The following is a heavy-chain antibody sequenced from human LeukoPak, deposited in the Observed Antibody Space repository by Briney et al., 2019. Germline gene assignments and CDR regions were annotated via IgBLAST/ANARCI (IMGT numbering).Heavy chain of an antibody. CDR3: ARRSVSGSPDAFDI. V-gene: IGHV1-2*02. J-gene: IGHJ3*02. Sequence: ALVKVSCKASGYTFTGYYIHWVRQAPGQGLEWMGWINPNSGGTNYAQKFQGRVTMTRDTSISTAYMELSGLGSDDTAVYYCARRSVSGSPDAFDIWGQGTMVAVSS. CDR1: GYTFTGYY. D-gene: IGHD1-26*01. CDR2: INPNSGGT.